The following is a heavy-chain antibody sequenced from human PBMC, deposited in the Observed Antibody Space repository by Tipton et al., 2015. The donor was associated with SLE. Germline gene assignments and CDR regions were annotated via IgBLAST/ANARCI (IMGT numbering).Heavy chain of an antibody. D-gene: IGHD3-3*02. J-gene: IGHJ4*02. CDR3: VSPFDLGY. Sequence: SLRLSCTASGFSFRGYPLTWVRQAPGKGLEWVGFIRSRSYYATTEYAASVKGRFTISRDNAKNTLYLQMNSLRAEDTAVYYCVSPFDLGYWGQGTLVTVSS. CDR1: GFSFRGYP. V-gene: IGHV3-49*04. CDR2: IRSRSYYATT.